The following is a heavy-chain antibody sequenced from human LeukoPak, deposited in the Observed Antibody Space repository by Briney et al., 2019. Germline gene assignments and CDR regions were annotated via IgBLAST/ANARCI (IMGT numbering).Heavy chain of an antibody. J-gene: IGHJ4*02. CDR2: ISTYNGNT. V-gene: IGHV1-18*01. CDR3: ARTRDGYNL. D-gene: IGHD5-24*01. CDR1: GYSFTSYE. Sequence: GASVKVSCKAFGYSFTSYEITWVRQAPGQGLEWMGWISTYNGNTNYAQKLQGRVTMTTDTSTSTGYMELRNLRSDDTAVYYCARTRDGYNLWGQGTLVTVSS.